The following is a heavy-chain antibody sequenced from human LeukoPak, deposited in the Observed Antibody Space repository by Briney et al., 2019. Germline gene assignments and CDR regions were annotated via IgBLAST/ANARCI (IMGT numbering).Heavy chain of an antibody. CDR3: ARDNRDDFWSDRLPGPASDI. V-gene: IGHV3-20*04. J-gene: IGHJ3*02. D-gene: IGHD3-3*01. CDR2: INWNNGST. CDR1: GFTFDDYD. Sequence: GGSLRLSCAASGFTFDDYDMSWVRQAPGKGLEWVSSINWNNGSTGYADSVKGRFTISRDNAKNSLYLQMNSLRAEDTALYYCARDNRDDFWSDRLPGPASDIWGQGTMVTVSS.